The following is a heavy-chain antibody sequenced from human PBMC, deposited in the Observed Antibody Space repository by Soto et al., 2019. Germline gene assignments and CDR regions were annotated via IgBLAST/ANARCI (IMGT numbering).Heavy chain of an antibody. J-gene: IGHJ5*02. Sequence: PSETLSLTCTVSGDSITSDGYYWGWIRQHPGKGLEWIGYISYSGSTYYKPSLKSRLTISVDTSKNQFSLNLRFVTAADTAVYYCARGNYDLWSWTSWGRGTLVTVSS. V-gene: IGHV4-31*03. CDR1: GDSITSDGYY. CDR3: ARGNYDLWSWTS. D-gene: IGHD3-3*01. CDR2: ISYSGST.